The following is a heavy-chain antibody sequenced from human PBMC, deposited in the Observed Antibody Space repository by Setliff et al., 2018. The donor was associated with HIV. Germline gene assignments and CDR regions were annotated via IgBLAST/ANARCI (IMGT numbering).Heavy chain of an antibody. D-gene: IGHD5-12*01. CDR2: MSTYNGNT. CDR1: GYTFTSYD. Sequence: GASVKVSCKASGYTFTSYDISWVRQAPGQGLEWMGWMSTYNGNTNYAQKVQGRVTMTTDTSTSTAYMELRSLRYDDTAVYYCARSEGQWLRPEGALCDYWGQGTLVTVSS. CDR3: ARSEGQWLRPEGALCDY. V-gene: IGHV1-18*01. J-gene: IGHJ4*02.